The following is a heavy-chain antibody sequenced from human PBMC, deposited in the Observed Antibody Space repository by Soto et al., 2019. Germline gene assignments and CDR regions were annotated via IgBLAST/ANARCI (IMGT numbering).Heavy chain of an antibody. D-gene: IGHD5-12*01. CDR1: GFTFSSYS. CDR3: VRNSGYYRPDH. CDR2: ISSSSSYI. V-gene: IGHV3-21*04. Sequence: PGGSLRLSCAASGFTFSSYSMNWVRRAPGKGLEWVSSISSSSSYIYYADSVKGRFTISRDNAKNSLDLQMNSLRAEDTAMYYCVRNSGYYRPDHWGQGTPVTVSS. J-gene: IGHJ4*02.